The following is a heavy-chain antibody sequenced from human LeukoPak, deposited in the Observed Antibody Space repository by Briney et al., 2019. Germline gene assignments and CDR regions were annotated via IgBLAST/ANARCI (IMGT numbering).Heavy chain of an antibody. D-gene: IGHD2-15*01. Sequence: PSETLSLTCTVSGASISNFYWSWIRQPPGKGLEWIGYIHNSGSTNYNPSLKGRVAISLDTSKNQFSLKLASVTAADTAVYYCATHPPRSCTGVRCSDYWGQGTQVTVSS. CDR1: GASISNFY. CDR3: ATHPPRSCTGVRCSDY. CDR2: IHNSGST. J-gene: IGHJ4*02. V-gene: IGHV4-59*01.